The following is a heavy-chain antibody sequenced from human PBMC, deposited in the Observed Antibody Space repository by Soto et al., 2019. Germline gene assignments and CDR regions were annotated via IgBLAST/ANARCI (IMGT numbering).Heavy chain of an antibody. V-gene: IGHV3-23*01. CDR3: APHVYCSGGSCHYDAFDI. D-gene: IGHD2-15*01. CDR1: GFIFGNYM. J-gene: IGHJ3*02. Sequence: EVQLLESGGGLVQPGESLRLSCAVSGFIFGNYMMTWVRQAPGKGLEWVSTIRDCGDSTYYADSVKGRFTISRDNFKNTLYLQMYSLGADDTAVYYCAPHVYCSGGSCHYDAFDIRGQGAMVNVSS. CDR2: IRDCGDST.